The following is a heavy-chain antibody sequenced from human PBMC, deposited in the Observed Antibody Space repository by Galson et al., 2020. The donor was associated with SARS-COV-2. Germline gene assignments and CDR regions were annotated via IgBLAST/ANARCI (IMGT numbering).Heavy chain of an antibody. J-gene: IGHJ4*02. CDR1: GFNFSDAW. Sequence: GESLKISCAASGFNFSDAWMSWVRQAPGKGLEWVGRITSTTYGGTADYTEPLKGRFTISRDDSKNTLYLQMNSLKTEDTAVYYCTSLAGYTFDYWDQGTLVTVSS. CDR3: TSLAGYTFDY. V-gene: IGHV3-15*01. CDR2: ITSTTYGGTA. D-gene: IGHD2-2*02.